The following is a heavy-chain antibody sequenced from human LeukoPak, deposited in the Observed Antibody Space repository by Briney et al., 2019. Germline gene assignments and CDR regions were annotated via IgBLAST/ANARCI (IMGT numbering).Heavy chain of an antibody. J-gene: IGHJ6*02. D-gene: IGHD6-19*01. V-gene: IGHV4-59*01. CDR3: ARDRAGSPYYYYGMDV. Sequence: PSETLSLTCTVSGGSISSYYWSWIRQPPGKGLEWIGYIYYSGSTNYNPSLKSRVTISVDTSKNQFSLKLSSVTAADTAVYYCARDRAGSPYYYYGMDVWGQGTTVTVSS. CDR1: GGSISSYY. CDR2: IYYSGST.